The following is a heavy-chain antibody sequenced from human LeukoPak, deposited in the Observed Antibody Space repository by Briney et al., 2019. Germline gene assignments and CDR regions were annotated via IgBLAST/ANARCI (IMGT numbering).Heavy chain of an antibody. V-gene: IGHV3-23*01. Sequence: GGSLRLSCATSGFTFSSYAMSWVRQAPGKGLEWVSAISVSGGSTYYGDSVKGRFTISRDNSKNTLYLQMDSLRAEDTAVYYCAKKETFCSGGSCYPVRFDPWGQGTLVTVSS. D-gene: IGHD2-15*01. CDR1: GFTFSSYA. J-gene: IGHJ5*02. CDR2: ISVSGGST. CDR3: AKKETFCSGGSCYPVRFDP.